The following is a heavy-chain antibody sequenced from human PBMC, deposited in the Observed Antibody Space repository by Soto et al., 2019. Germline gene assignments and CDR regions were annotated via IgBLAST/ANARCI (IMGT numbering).Heavy chain of an antibody. J-gene: IGHJ4*02. V-gene: IGHV1-69*01. CDR2: IIPYYNTL. D-gene: IGHD6-13*01. CDR3: ASGASRWYPYFFDS. CDR1: EGTFNSYA. Sequence: QAQVVQSGAEVRKPGSSVKLSCKASEGTFNSYAIAWVRQAPGQGLEWMGGIIPYYNTLNYAQKFQDRVTITADDSTNTVFMELSSLRSDDTAVYFCASGASRWYPYFFDSWAQGTLVTVSS.